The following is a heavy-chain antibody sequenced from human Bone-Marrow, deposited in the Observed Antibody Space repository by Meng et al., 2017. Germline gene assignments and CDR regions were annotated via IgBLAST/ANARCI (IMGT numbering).Heavy chain of an antibody. Sequence: GESLKISCAASGFTFTDYYMIWIRQAPGKGLGLVSYIDGSGSGKVYADSVKGRFTISRDNSKNTLYLQMNSLRAEDTAVYYCARDPGDYDYVWGSYRNYYYYYGMDVWGQGTTVTVSS. CDR1: GFTFTDYY. J-gene: IGHJ6*02. CDR2: IDGSGSGK. D-gene: IGHD3-16*02. CDR3: ARDPGDYDYVWGSYRNYYYYYGMDV. V-gene: IGHV3-11*04.